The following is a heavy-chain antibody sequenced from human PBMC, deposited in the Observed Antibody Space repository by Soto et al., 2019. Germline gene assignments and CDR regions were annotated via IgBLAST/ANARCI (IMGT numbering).Heavy chain of an antibody. Sequence: ELQLLASGGGLVQPGGSLRLSCAASVFTVSNNYVRWVRQSPGKGLEWVSLIFSNGDKRYAYSVKGRVTNSRDSSSNKPYLQMNSLSVEDTAVYYCGRDGSYNWG. D-gene: IGHD1-1*01. V-gene: IGHV3-66*01. CDR3: GRDGSYN. J-gene: IGHJ6*01. CDR1: VFTVSNNY. CDR2: IFSNGDK.